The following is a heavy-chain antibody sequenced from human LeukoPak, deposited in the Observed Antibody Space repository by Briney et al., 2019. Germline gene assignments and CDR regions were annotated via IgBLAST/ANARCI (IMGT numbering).Heavy chain of an antibody. CDR2: IYHTGST. D-gene: IGHD1-26*01. CDR1: GYSISTIYY. CDR3: AKQGGSGNYYPNA. Sequence: SETLSLTCSVSGYSISTIYYWGWIRQPPGKGLEWSGNIYHTGSTYYRRSLMSRLTISSDMSRNQLSLTLTSVTAADTAVYYCAKQGGSGNYYPNAWGQGTLVTVSS. J-gene: IGHJ1*01. V-gene: IGHV4-38-2*01.